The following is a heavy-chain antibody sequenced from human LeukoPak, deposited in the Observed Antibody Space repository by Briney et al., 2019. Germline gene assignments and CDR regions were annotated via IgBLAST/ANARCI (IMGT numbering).Heavy chain of an antibody. V-gene: IGHV4-59*01. CDR1: GGSISSYY. CDR2: IYYSGST. CDR3: ARSADFWSGPFDY. J-gene: IGHJ4*02. Sequence: KSSETLSLTCTVSGGSISSYYWSWIRQPPGKGLEWIGYIYYSGSTNYNPSLKSRVTISVDTSKNQFSLKLSSVTAADTAVYYCARSADFWSGPFDYWGQGTLVTASS. D-gene: IGHD3-3*01.